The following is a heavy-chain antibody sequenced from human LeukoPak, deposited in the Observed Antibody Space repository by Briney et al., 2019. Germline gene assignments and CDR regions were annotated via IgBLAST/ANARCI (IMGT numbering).Heavy chain of an antibody. D-gene: IGHD3-22*01. Sequence: PGGSLRLSCAASGFTFSSYEMNWVRQAPGKGLEWVSYISSSGSTIYYADSVKGRFTISRDNAKNSLYLQMNSLGAEDTAVYYCAISYYDSSGYYDYWGQGTLVTVSS. CDR3: AISYYDSSGYYDY. CDR2: ISSSGSTI. V-gene: IGHV3-48*03. J-gene: IGHJ4*02. CDR1: GFTFSSYE.